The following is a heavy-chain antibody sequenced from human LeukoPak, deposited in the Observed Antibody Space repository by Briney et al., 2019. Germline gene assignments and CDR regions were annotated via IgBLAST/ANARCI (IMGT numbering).Heavy chain of an antibody. CDR3: ASIRVAATYFDY. CDR2: ISYDGSNK. CDR1: GFTFSSYA. V-gene: IGHV3-30*04. D-gene: IGHD2-15*01. Sequence: GGSLRLSCAASGFTFSSYAMHWVRQAPGKGLEWVAVISYDGSNKYYADSVKGRFTISRDNSKNTLYLQMNSLRAEDTAVYYCASIRVAATYFDYWGQGTLVTVSS. J-gene: IGHJ4*02.